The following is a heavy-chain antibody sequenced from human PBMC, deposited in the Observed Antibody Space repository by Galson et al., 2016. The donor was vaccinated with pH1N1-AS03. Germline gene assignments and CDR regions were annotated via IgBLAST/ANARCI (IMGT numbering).Heavy chain of an antibody. CDR1: GVSVRSDY. Sequence: SETLSLTCTVSGVSVRSDYWSWVRQPPGKGLEWIAYISDSGTTNYNPSLKRRVTISVDTSKNQFSLRLSSVTAADTAVYYCAKYCRGTKCYGRFDPWGQGTLVTVSS. D-gene: IGHD2-15*01. CDR3: AKYCRGTKCYGRFDP. CDR2: ISDSGTT. J-gene: IGHJ5*02. V-gene: IGHV4-59*02.